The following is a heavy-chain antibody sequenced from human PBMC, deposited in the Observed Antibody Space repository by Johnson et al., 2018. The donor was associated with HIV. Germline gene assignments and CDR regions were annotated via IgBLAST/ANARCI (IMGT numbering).Heavy chain of an antibody. CDR1: GFTFDDYD. CDR2: INWNGGKK. D-gene: IGHD2-8*01. Sequence: VQLVESGGGVVRPGGSLRLSYVASGFTFDDYDMSWVRQAPGKGLEWVSGINWNGGKKGYADSVKGRFTISRDNAKNSLYLQMNSLRAEDTALYYCARATWSDDAFDIWGQGTMVTVSS. J-gene: IGHJ3*02. CDR3: ARATWSDDAFDI. V-gene: IGHV3-20*03.